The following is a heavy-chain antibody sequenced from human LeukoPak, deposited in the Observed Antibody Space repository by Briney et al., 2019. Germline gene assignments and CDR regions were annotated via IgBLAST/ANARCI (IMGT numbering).Heavy chain of an antibody. V-gene: IGHV3-30-3*02. J-gene: IGHJ6*02. D-gene: IGHD2-2*01. CDR1: GFTFSGYP. CDR2: ISYDGSNK. CDR3: AKELGYCSSTSCYGDYYYYGMDV. Sequence: GKSLRLSCAASGFTFSGYPIHWVRQAPGKGLEWVAVISYDGSNKYYADSVKGRFTISRDNSKNTLYLQMNSLRAEDTAVYYCAKELGYCSSTSCYGDYYYYGMDVWGQGTTVTVSS.